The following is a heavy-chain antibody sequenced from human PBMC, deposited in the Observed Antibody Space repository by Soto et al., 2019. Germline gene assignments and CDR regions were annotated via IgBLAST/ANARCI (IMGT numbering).Heavy chain of an antibody. CDR2: IIPILGIA. J-gene: IGHJ6*02. CDR3: ASSVAGYYYYYGMDV. CDR1: GGTFSSYT. V-gene: IGHV1-69*02. Sequence: QVQLVQSGAEVKKPGSSVKVSCKASGGTFSSYTISWVRQAPGQGLEWMGRIIPILGIANYAQKFQGRVTITADNSTSTAYMELSSLRSEDTAVYYCASSVAGYYYYYGMDVWGQGTTVTVSS. D-gene: IGHD6-19*01.